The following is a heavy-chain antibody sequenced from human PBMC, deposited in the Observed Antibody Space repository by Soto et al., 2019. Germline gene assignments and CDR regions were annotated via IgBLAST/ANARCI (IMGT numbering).Heavy chain of an antibody. D-gene: IGHD2-15*01. CDR2: ISSDGSTN. J-gene: IGHJ2*01. CDR1: GFTFSSYA. Sequence: QVQLAESGGGVVQPGRSLRLACAASGFTFSSYAMQWVRQAPGKWLGWVGVISSDGSTNYYADSVQGRFTLSRDNSKNTLYLQMNSLRADDTAVYYCANPMLVAATSVGYFALWGRGTLVTVSS. V-gene: IGHV3-30-3*01. CDR3: ANPMLVAATSVGYFAL.